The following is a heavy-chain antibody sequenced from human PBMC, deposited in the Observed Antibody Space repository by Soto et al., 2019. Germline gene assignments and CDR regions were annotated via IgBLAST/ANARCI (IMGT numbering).Heavy chain of an antibody. CDR1: GYTFSTYY. V-gene: IGHV1-46*01. CDR3: ARVIPYENSAFYFDY. D-gene: IGHD3-22*01. CDR2: INPSGGGT. J-gene: IGHJ4*02. Sequence: QVQLVQSVPEVRQPGASVKVSCKASGYTFSTYYIHWVRQAPGQGLEWMGVINPSGGGTHYAEEFQDRITLTRDTSTRTLYMELTSLRSEDTAVYYCARVIPYENSAFYFDYWGQGTLVTVSS.